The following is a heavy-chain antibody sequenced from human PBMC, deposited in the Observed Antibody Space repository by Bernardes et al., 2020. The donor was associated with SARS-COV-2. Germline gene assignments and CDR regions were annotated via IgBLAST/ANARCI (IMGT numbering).Heavy chain of an antibody. V-gene: IGHV3-33*01. CDR3: ARDRAASFDY. D-gene: IGHD3-10*01. CDR2: IWYDGSNQ. J-gene: IGHJ4*02. Sequence: GGSLRLSCAASGFTFSTYGMHWVRQAPGKGLEWVAVIWYDGSNQYYADSVKGRFTISRDNSKNTLYLQINSLRGEDTAMYYCARDRAASFDYWGQGTLVNVSS. CDR1: GFTFSTYG.